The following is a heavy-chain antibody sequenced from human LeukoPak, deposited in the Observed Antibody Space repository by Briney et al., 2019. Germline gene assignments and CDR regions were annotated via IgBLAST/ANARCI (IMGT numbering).Heavy chain of an antibody. CDR1: GYTFTSYD. CDR3: ARVIFFWQQPPYWFDP. J-gene: IGHJ5*02. CDR2: MNPNSGNT. Sequence: ASVKVSCKASGYTFTSYDINWVRQATGQGLEWMGWMNPNSGNTGYAQKLQGRVTMTTDTSTSTAYMELRSLRSDDTAVYYCARVIFFWQQPPYWFDPWGQGTLVTVSS. V-gene: IGHV1-8*01. D-gene: IGHD6-13*01.